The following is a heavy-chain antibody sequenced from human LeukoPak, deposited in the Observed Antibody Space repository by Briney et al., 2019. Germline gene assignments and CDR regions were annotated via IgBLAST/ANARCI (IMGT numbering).Heavy chain of an antibody. Sequence: PGGSLRLSCAASGFTFSTYAMNWVRQAPGKGLEWVSVISGSGGGTYYADSVKGRFTISRYDSKNMLFLQMNSLRAEDTALYYCAKGPYSGAARGPFDIWGKGPMVTVSS. CDR3: AKGPYSGAARGPFDI. CDR2: ISGSGGGT. J-gene: IGHJ3*02. CDR1: GFTFSTYA. V-gene: IGHV3-23*01. D-gene: IGHD6-6*01.